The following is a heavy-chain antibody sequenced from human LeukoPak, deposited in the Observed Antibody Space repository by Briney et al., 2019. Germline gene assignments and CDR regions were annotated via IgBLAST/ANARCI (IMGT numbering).Heavy chain of an antibody. CDR1: GGSISSGGYS. D-gene: IGHD3-10*01. V-gene: IGHV4-30-4*07. CDR3: ASVRRGFGESSKYYAYYYMGV. J-gene: IGHJ6*03. CDR2: IYYSGST. Sequence: SETLSLTCAVSGGSISSGGYSWSWLRQPPGKGLEWIGYIYYSGSTYYNPSLKSRVTISVDTSKNQFSLKLSSVTAADTAVYYCASVRRGFGESSKYYAYYYMGVWGKGTTVTISS.